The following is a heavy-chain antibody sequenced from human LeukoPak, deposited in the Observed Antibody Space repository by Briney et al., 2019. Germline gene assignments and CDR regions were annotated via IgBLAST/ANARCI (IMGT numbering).Heavy chain of an antibody. Sequence: SETLSLTCAVYGGSFSGYYWSWIRQPPGKGLEWIGEINHSGSTNYNPSLKSRVTISVDTSKNQFSLKLSSVTAADTAVYYCARDPTVDAFDIWGQGTWSPSLQ. J-gene: IGHJ3*02. D-gene: IGHD4-17*01. CDR1: GGSFSGYY. V-gene: IGHV4-34*01. CDR3: ARDPTVDAFDI. CDR2: INHSGST.